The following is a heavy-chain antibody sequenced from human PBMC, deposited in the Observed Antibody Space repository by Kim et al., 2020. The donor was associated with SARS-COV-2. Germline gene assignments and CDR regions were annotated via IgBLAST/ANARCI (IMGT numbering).Heavy chain of an antibody. CDR1: GFTFSSYW. CDR3: AREGNGGDDLDY. V-gene: IGHV3-74*01. CDR2: INSDGNST. D-gene: IGHD2-21*02. J-gene: IGHJ4*02. Sequence: GGSLRLSCAASGFTFSSYWMHWVRQAPGKGLVWVSRINSDGNSTSYADSVKGRFTISRDNAKNTLYLQMKSLRAEDTAVYYCAREGNGGDDLDYWGQGTLVTVSS.